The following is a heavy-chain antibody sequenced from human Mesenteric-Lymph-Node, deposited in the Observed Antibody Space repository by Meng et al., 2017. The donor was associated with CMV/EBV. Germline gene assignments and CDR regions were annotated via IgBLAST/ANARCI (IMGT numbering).Heavy chain of an antibody. CDR2: IISTSSYI. V-gene: IGHV3-21*01. CDR3: AREKGDDGGYYHYAMDV. D-gene: IGHD4-23*01. Sequence: GGSLRLSCAASGFTFSSYSMNWVRQAPGKGLEWVSSIISTSSYIYYSDSVKGRFTNSRDNAKNSLYLQMNSLRAEDTAVYYCAREKGDDGGYYHYAMDVWGQGTTVTVSS. CDR1: GFTFSSYS. J-gene: IGHJ6*02.